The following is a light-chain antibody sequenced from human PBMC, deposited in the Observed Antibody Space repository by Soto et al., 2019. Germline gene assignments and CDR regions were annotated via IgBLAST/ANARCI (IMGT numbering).Light chain of an antibody. V-gene: IGKV1-5*01. CDR1: QSISAW. CDR3: QQSYSSPPT. J-gene: IGKJ1*01. Sequence: DIQMTQSPATLSASVGDRATITCRASQSISAWLAWYQQKPGKAPKLLIYDASNLESGVPSRFSGSRSGPDFTLTISSLQPEDFATYYCQQSYSSPPTFGQGTKVDIK. CDR2: DAS.